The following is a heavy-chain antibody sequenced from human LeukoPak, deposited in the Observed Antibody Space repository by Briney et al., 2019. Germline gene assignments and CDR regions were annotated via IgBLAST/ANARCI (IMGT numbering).Heavy chain of an antibody. Sequence: SETLSLTCAVYGGSFSGYYWSWIRQPPGKGLEWIGEINHSGSTNYNPSLKSRVTISVDTSKNQFSLKLSSVTAADTAVYYCARGGRPTVTTFFDYWGQGTLVTVSS. D-gene: IGHD4-17*01. J-gene: IGHJ4*02. CDR3: ARGGRPTVTTFFDY. CDR1: GGSFSGYY. V-gene: IGHV4-34*01. CDR2: INHSGST.